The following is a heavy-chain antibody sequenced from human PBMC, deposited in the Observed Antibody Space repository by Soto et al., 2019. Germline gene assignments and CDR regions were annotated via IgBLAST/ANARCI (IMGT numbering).Heavy chain of an antibody. J-gene: IGHJ3*01. Sequence: VGSLRLSCAASGFDFSSDVMNWVRQAPGKGLEWVASIFGSGRTTHYADSVKGRFNISRDNSKNTLYLQLNSLRVEDTALYYCAKSQSGGFFAAFDLWGQGTMVTVSS. CDR1: GFDFSSDV. V-gene: IGHV3-23*01. CDR3: AKSQSGGFFAAFDL. CDR2: IFGSGRTT. D-gene: IGHD1-26*01.